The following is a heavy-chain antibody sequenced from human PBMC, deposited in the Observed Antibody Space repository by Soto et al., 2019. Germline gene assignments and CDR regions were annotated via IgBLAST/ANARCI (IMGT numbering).Heavy chain of an antibody. D-gene: IGHD3-3*01. CDR3: SKLEGG. CDR2: SRNKAKSYTT. Sequence: EEQLVESGGGLVQPGGSLTLSCAASGFTFSDYYMEWVRQAPGKGLEWVARSRNKAKSYTTDYAAPVKGRFTISRDLSKNSLYLQMNNLKTEDTAVYYCSKLEGGWGQGTLVTVSS. J-gene: IGHJ4*02. V-gene: IGHV3-72*01. CDR1: GFTFSDYY.